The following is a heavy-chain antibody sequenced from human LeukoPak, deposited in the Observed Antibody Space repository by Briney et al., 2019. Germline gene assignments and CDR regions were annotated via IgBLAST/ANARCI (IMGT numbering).Heavy chain of an antibody. D-gene: IGHD1-26*01. V-gene: IGHV3-33*01. CDR3: ARDTVIPYSQVGTTKD. J-gene: IGHJ4*02. CDR1: GFTFSSHG. Sequence: GGSLRLSCAASGFTFSSHGMHWVRQAPGKGLEWVAVLWYDGSNKYYADSVKGRFTISRDNSKNTLYLQMNSLRAEDTAVYYCARDTVIPYSQVGTTKDWGQGTLVTVSS. CDR2: LWYDGSNK.